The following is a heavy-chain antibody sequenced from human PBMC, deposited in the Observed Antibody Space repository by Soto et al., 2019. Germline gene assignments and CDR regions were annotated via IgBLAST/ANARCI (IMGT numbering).Heavy chain of an antibody. J-gene: IGHJ4*02. CDR3: ATRPPGGASSAVFDY. V-gene: IGHV4-59*01. Sequence: PSETLSLTCTVSGGSISSYYWSWIRQSPGKGPEWIGYVYHSGTTNYNPSLESRVTMSLDTSKNQFPLKLSAVTAADTAVYYCATRPPGGASSAVFDYWSPGPLVTVSS. CDR1: GGSISSYY. CDR2: VYHSGTT. D-gene: IGHD3-10*01.